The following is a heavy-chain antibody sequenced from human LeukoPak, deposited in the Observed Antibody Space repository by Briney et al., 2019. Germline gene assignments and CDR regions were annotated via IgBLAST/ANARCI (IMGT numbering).Heavy chain of an antibody. CDR1: GGSFSGYY. CDR3: ASYIQIGRGGWYRGYYGMDV. J-gene: IGHJ6*02. V-gene: IGHV4-34*01. D-gene: IGHD6-19*01. CDR2: INHSGST. Sequence: SETLSLTCAVYGGSFSGYYWSWIRQPPGKGLEWIGEINHSGSTNYNPSLKSRVTISVDTSKNQFSLKLSSVTAADTAVYYCASYIQIGRGGWYRGYYGMDVWGQGTTVTVSS.